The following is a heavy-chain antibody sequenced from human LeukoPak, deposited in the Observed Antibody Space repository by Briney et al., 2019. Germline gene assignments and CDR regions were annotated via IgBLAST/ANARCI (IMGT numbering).Heavy chain of an antibody. CDR1: GFTFTSYA. Sequence: GGSLRLSCAASGFTFTSYAMSWVRQAPGKGLEWVSAISGSGGSTYYADSVKGRFTISREDSKNTLYLQMNSLRAGDTAIYYCAKVSGRIQIWPQPFGDGMDVWGQGTTVTVSS. CDR3: AKVSGRIQIWPQPFGDGMDV. CDR2: ISGSGGST. J-gene: IGHJ6*02. D-gene: IGHD5-18*01. V-gene: IGHV3-23*01.